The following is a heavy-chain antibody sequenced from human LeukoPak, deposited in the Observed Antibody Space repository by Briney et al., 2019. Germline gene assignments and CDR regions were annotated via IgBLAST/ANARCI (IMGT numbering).Heavy chain of an antibody. CDR2: VSASSDI. V-gene: IGHV3-48*02. CDR3: ARDALHTAHFDY. J-gene: IGHJ4*02. Sequence: PGGSLRLSCAASGFTFSSYTMNWVRQAPGKGLQWVSTVSASSDIHYSDSVKGRFTISRDNSRNSLYLQMNSLRDEDTAVYYSARDALHTAHFDYWGQGTLVTVSS. CDR1: GFTFSSYT. D-gene: IGHD5-18*01.